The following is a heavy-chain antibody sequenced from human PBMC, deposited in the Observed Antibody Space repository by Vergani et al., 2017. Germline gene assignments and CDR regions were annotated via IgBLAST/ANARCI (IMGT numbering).Heavy chain of an antibody. CDR1: GFTFDDYA. D-gene: IGHD5-18*01. CDR3: AKDMSLRGYSYGSGYYFDY. J-gene: IGHJ4*02. CDR2: ISWNSGSI. V-gene: IGHV3-9*01. Sequence: EVQLVESGGGLVQPGRSLRLSCAASGFTFDDYAMHWVRQAPGKGLEWVSGISWNSGSIGYADSVKGRFTISRDNAKNSLYLQMNSLRAEDTALYYCAKDMSLRGYSYGSGYYFDYWGQGTLVTVSS.